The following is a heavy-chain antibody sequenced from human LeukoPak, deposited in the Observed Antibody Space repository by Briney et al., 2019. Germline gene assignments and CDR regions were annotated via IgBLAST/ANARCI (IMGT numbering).Heavy chain of an antibody. CDR1: GFTFEDYS. CDR3: AKVRSAFRFGDIGLDS. V-gene: IGHV3-9*01. D-gene: IGHD3-10*01. Sequence: PGRSLRPSCAASGFTFEDYSIHWVRRAPGKGLEWVSGISWNSANIAYMDSVKGRFTISRDSAKKSLYLQMNSLRPEDTALYYCAKVRSAFRFGDIGLDSWGQGTLVTVSS. J-gene: IGHJ4*02. CDR2: ISWNSANI.